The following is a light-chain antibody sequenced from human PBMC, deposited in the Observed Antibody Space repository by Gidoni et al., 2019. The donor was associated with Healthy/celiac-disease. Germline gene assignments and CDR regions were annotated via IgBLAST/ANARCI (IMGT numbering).Light chain of an antibody. CDR1: SSDVGGYNY. V-gene: IGLV2-14*03. CDR3: SSYTSSSTLGVV. CDR2: DVS. Sequence: PPSSVSGSPGQSLTISCTGTSSDVGGYNYVSWYQQHPGKAPKLMIYDVSNRPSGVSNRFSGSKSGNTASLTISGLQAEDEADYYCSSYTSSSTLGVVFGGGTKLTVL. J-gene: IGLJ2*01.